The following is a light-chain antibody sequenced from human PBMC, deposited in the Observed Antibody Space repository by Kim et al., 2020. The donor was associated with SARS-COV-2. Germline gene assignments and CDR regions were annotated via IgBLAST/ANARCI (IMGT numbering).Light chain of an antibody. CDR1: SLRSYY. Sequence: VALGQTVRITCQGDSLRSYYASWYQQKPGQAPVLVIYGKNNRPSGIQDRFSGSSSGNTASLTITGAQAEDEADYYCNSRDSSGPVVFGGGTKLTVL. CDR2: GKN. J-gene: IGLJ2*01. V-gene: IGLV3-19*01. CDR3: NSRDSSGPVV.